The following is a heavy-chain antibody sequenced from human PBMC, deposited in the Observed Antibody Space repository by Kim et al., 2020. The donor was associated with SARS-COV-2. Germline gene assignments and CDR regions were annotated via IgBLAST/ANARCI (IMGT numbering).Heavy chain of an antibody. V-gene: IGHV4-31*03. CDR2: IYYSGST. CDR1: GGSISSGGYY. J-gene: IGHJ3*02. Sequence: SETLSLTCTVSGGSISSGGYYWSWIRQHPGKGLEWIRYIYYSGSTYYNPSLKSRVTISVDTSKNQFSLKLSSVTAADTAVYYCARAGRTFFGVVGAFDIWGQGTMVTVSS. D-gene: IGHD3-3*01. CDR3: ARAGRTFFGVVGAFDI.